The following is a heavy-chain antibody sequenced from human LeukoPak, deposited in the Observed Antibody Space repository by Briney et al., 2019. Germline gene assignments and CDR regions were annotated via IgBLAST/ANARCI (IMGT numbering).Heavy chain of an antibody. CDR1: GYSISSGYY. CDR3: ARQHPPPRISLVRGVEY. V-gene: IGHV4-38-2*02. J-gene: IGHJ4*02. CDR2: IYHSGNT. D-gene: IGHD3-10*01. Sequence: KASETLSLTCTVSGYSISSGYYWGWIRQPPGKGLEWIGSIYHSGNTYYNPSLKSRVTISVDTSKNQFSLKVSSVTAADTAVYYCARQHPPPRISLVRGVEYWGQGTLVTVSS.